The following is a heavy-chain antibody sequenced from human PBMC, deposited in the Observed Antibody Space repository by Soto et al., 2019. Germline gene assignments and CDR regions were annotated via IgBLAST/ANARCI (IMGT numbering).Heavy chain of an antibody. J-gene: IGHJ5*02. CDR1: GYTFTNYG. Sequence: QVQLVQSGGEVKKPGASVKVSCKASGYTFTNYGISWVRQAPGQGLEWMVRINVYNGNTKYAQKVQGRVTMTTDTSTSTAYMELRSLRSDDTAVYYCARGVGSCSYYNQYNWFDPWGQGTLVTVSS. CDR2: INVYNGNT. V-gene: IGHV1-18*01. D-gene: IGHD3-10*01. CDR3: ARGVGSCSYYNQYNWFDP.